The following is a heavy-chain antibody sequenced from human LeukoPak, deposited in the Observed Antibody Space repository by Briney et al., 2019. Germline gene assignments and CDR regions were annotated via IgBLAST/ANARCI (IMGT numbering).Heavy chain of an antibody. J-gene: IGHJ4*02. Sequence: SETLSLTCAVYGGSFSGYYWSWIRQPPGKGLEWIGEINHSGSTNYNPSLKSRVTISVDTSKNQFSLKLSSVTAADTAVYYCARLIAAAGYYLDYWGQGTLVTVSS. CDR2: INHSGST. CDR3: ARLIAAAGYYLDY. CDR1: GGSFSGYY. D-gene: IGHD6-13*01. V-gene: IGHV4-34*01.